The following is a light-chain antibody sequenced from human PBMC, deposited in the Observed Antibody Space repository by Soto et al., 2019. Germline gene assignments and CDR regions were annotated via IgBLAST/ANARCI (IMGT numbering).Light chain of an antibody. CDR1: QRVSSSY. J-gene: IGKJ4*01. V-gene: IGKV3-20*01. CDR2: VAS. CDR3: QQYGSSPLT. Sequence: EIVLTLSPGTLSLSPGERATLSCRASQRVSSSYLAWYQQKPGQAPRLLIYVASSRATGIPDRFSGSGSGTDFTLTISRLEPEDFAVYYCQQYGSSPLTFGGGTKVEIK.